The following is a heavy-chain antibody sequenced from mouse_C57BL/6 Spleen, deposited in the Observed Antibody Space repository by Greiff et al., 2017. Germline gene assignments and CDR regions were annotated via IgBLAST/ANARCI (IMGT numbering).Heavy chain of an antibody. Sequence: EVKLLESGGGLVQPGGSMKLSCVASGFTFSNYWMNWVRQSPEKGLEWVAQIRLKSDNYATHYAESVKGRFTISRDDSKSSVYLQMNNLRAEDTGIYYCTGANYYGSGFDYWGQGTTLTVSS. CDR2: IRLKSDNYAT. CDR1: GFTFSNYW. J-gene: IGHJ2*01. CDR3: TGANYYGSGFDY. D-gene: IGHD1-1*01. V-gene: IGHV6-3*01.